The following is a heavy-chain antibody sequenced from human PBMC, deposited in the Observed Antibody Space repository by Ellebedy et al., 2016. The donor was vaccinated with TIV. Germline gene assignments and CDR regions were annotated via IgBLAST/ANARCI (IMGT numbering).Heavy chain of an antibody. CDR1: GGSISSYY. J-gene: IGHJ4*02. Sequence: MPSETLSLTCTVSGGSISSYYWSWIRQPPGKGLEWIGYIYYSGSPTYNPSLRSRVTISVDTSRNQFSLKLSSVTAADTAVYFCVRHYYESSGSTNYFDYWGQGTLVTVSS. CDR3: VRHYYESSGSTNYFDY. D-gene: IGHD3-22*01. CDR2: IYYSGSP. V-gene: IGHV4-59*08.